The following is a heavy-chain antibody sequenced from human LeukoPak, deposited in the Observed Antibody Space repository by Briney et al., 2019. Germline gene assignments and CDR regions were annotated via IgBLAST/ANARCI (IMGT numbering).Heavy chain of an antibody. Sequence: GGSLRLSCAASGFTLSDYYVSWIRQAPGKGLEWVAFVSNSGFTTYYTDSVKGRFTVSRDNAKDSVSLQMDSLRADDTARYYCAREDSGGNSFDYWGQGAQVTVS. D-gene: IGHD4/OR15-4a*01. J-gene: IGHJ4*02. CDR1: GFTLSDYY. CDR2: VSNSGFTT. CDR3: AREDSGGNSFDY. V-gene: IGHV3-11*01.